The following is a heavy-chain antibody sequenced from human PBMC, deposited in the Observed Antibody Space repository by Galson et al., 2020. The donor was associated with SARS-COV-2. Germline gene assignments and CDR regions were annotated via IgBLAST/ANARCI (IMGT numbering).Heavy chain of an antibody. CDR1: GGSVSSNTYY. V-gene: IGHV4-61*01. Sequence: SETLSLTCTVSGGSVSSNTYYWSWIRQPPGKGLEWIGYIYNSGSTNYNPSLKSRVTISVDTSKNQVSLKLRSVAAADTAVYYCATERRSSGWLRTDYCYSGMDVWGQGTTVTVSS. CDR3: ATERRSSGWLRTDYCYSGMDV. CDR2: IYNSGST. D-gene: IGHD3-10*01. J-gene: IGHJ6*02.